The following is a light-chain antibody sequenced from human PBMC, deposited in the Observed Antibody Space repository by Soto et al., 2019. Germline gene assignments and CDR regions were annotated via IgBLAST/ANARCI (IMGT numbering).Light chain of an antibody. Sequence: DIQMTQSPSTLSASVGDRVTITCRASQSISSWLAWYQQKPGKAPKLLIYDASSLESGVPSRFSGGGSGTEFTITISSLQPDDISTYYCQQYNTYSTFGQGTRLEIK. CDR2: DAS. J-gene: IGKJ5*01. V-gene: IGKV1-5*01. CDR3: QQYNTYST. CDR1: QSISSW.